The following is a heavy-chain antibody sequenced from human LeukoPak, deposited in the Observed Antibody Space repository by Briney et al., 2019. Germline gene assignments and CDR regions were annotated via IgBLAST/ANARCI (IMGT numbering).Heavy chain of an antibody. CDR1: GFTFSSYA. D-gene: IGHD1-7*01. J-gene: IGHJ4*02. CDR2: ISGSGGST. Sequence: GGSLRLSCAASGFTFSSYAMSWVRQAPGKGLEWVSAISGSGGSTYYADSVKGRSTISRDNSKNTLYLQMNSLRAEDTAVYYCAKYNWNFGSGNYFDYWGQGTLVTVSS. CDR3: AKYNWNFGSGNYFDY. V-gene: IGHV3-23*01.